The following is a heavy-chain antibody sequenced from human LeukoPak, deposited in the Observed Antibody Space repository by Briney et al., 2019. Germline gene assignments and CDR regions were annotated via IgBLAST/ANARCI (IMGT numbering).Heavy chain of an antibody. CDR2: INPDSGST. Sequence: ASVKVSCKASGYTFTGYYIHWVRQAPGQGLEWMGWINPDSGSTNYAQRFQGRVTMTRDASISTAYMDLTRLRSDDTAVYYCAKDADTGDGWFGYNDYWGQGTLVTVSS. CDR1: GYTFTGYY. J-gene: IGHJ4*02. D-gene: IGHD2-21*01. V-gene: IGHV1-2*02. CDR3: AKDADTGDGWFGYNDY.